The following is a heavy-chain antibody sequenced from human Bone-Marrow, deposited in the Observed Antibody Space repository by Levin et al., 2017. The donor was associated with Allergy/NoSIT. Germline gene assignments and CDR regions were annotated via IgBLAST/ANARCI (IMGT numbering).Heavy chain of an antibody. J-gene: IGHJ4*02. Sequence: GASVKVSCAASGFTFSSYALHWVRQAPGKGLEWVAVVSYDGRKRYHADSVRGRFTISKDNARNTLYLQMSSLRGEDTAVYYCARERDGQQLDYWGQGTLVTVSS. CDR1: GFTFSSYA. V-gene: IGHV3-30*04. D-gene: IGHD6-13*01. CDR2: VSYDGRKR. CDR3: ARERDGQQLDY.